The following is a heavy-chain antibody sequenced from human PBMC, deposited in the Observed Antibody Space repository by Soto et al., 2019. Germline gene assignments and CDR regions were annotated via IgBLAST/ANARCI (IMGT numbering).Heavy chain of an antibody. CDR2: IYYSGST. V-gene: IGHV4-59*08. J-gene: IGHJ4*02. CDR3: ARLIYCSSTSCYKYFDY. D-gene: IGHD2-2*02. CDR1: GGSISSYY. Sequence: SETLSLTCTVSGGSISSYYWSWIRQPPGKGLEWIGYIYYSGSTNYNPSLKSRVTISVDTSKNQFSLKLSSVTAADTAVYYCARLIYCSSTSCYKYFDYWGQGTLVTVSS.